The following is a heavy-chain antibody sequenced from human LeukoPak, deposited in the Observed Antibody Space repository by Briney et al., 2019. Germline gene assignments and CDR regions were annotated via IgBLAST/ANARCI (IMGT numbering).Heavy chain of an antibody. J-gene: IGHJ6*02. CDR3: AREYSSGWYYYGMDV. V-gene: IGHV1-8*01. CDR1: GYTFTSYD. D-gene: IGHD6-19*01. CDR2: MNPNSGNT. Sequence: GASVKVSCKASGYTFTSYDINWVRQATGQGLEWMGWMNPNSGNTGYAQKFQGRVTMTRDTSISTAYMELSRLRSDDTAVYYCAREYSSGWYYYGMDVWGQGITVTVSS.